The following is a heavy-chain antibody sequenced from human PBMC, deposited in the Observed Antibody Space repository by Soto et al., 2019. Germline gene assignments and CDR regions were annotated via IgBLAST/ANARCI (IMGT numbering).Heavy chain of an antibody. CDR3: ARVMGSGTVGVFDY. J-gene: IGHJ4*02. CDR2: IYWDNYK. Sequence: QITLKESGPPLVKPTQTLTLTCTFSGFSLSSSGVGVGWIRQPPGKALEWLALIYWDNYKQYSPSLKNRFTITKDTYKNQVVLTMTKMEPVDTGTYYCARVMGSGTVGVFDYWGQGTLVTVSS. V-gene: IGHV2-5*02. CDR1: GFSLSSSGVG. D-gene: IGHD6-13*01.